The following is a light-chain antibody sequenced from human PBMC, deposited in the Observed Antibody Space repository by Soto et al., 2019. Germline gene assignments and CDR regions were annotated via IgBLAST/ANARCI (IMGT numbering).Light chain of an antibody. CDR2: VTGDGIH. Sequence: QLVLTQSPSASASLGASVKLTCTLSSGHNNYAIAWHQQQPEKGPRYLMKVTGDGIHNKGDGIPDRFSGSSSGAERYLTISSLQSEDEADYYCQTWGTGIQVFGGGTKLTVL. CDR1: SGHNNYA. J-gene: IGLJ2*01. CDR3: QTWGTGIQV. V-gene: IGLV4-69*01.